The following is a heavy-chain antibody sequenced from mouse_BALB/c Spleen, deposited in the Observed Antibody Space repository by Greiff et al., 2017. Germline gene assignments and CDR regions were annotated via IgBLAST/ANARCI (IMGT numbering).Heavy chain of an antibody. D-gene: IGHD3-3*01. CDR3: ARQGLGAMDY. CDR2: ISNGGGST. Sequence: EVKVEESGGGLVQPGGSLKLSCAASGFTFSSYTMSWVRQTPEKRLEWVAYISNGGGSTYYPDTVKGRFTISRDNAKNTLYLQMSSLKSEDTAMYYCARQGLGAMDYWGQGTSVTVSS. CDR1: GFTFSSYT. J-gene: IGHJ4*01. V-gene: IGHV5-12-2*01.